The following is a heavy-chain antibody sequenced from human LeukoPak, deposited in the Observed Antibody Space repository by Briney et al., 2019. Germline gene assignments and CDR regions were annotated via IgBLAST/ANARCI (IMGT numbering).Heavy chain of an antibody. D-gene: IGHD1-1*01. J-gene: IGHJ4*02. V-gene: IGHV3-33*01. CDR2: IWYDGSNE. CDR3: ARDNNWYFDY. CDR1: GFTFSTYV. Sequence: QSGGSLRLSCAASGFTFSTYVMHWVRQAPGKGLEWVAVIWYDGSNEYCADSVKGRFTISRDNSKTTVYLQMNSLRAEDTAVYYCARDNNWYFDYWGQGTLVTASS.